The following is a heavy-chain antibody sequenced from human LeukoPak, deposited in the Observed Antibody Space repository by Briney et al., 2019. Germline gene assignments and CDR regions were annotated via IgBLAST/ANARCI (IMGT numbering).Heavy chain of an antibody. J-gene: IGHJ4*02. CDR3: ARGQQLVH. D-gene: IGHD6-13*01. CDR2: IKQDGSAT. CDR1: GFTFNTYT. Sequence: PGGSLRLSCAASGFTFNTYTMNWVRQAPGKGLEWVANIKQDGSATYYVDSVKGRFTISRDNAKNSLYLQMNSLRVDDTAVYYCARGQQLVHWGQGTLVTVSS. V-gene: IGHV3-7*01.